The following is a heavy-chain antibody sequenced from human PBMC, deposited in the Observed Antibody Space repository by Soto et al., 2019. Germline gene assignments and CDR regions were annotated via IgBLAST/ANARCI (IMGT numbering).Heavy chain of an antibody. Sequence: QVQLQESGPRLVKPSQTLSLTCTVSGGSVTSGDYYWSWIRQPPGKGLEWIGYIYYSGSTYYNPSLQPRVTISVDTSKNQFSLKLSSVTAADTAMYYCARGSFSSSSSWFDPWGQGTLVTVSS. CDR1: GGSVTSGDYY. D-gene: IGHD6-6*01. CDR2: IYYSGST. J-gene: IGHJ5*02. V-gene: IGHV4-31*03. CDR3: ARGSFSSSSSWFDP.